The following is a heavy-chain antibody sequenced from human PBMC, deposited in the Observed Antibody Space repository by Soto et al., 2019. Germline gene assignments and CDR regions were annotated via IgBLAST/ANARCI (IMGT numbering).Heavy chain of an antibody. J-gene: IGHJ5*02. Sequence: QVQLQESGPGLVQPSGTLSLTCAVSGGSISDSNWWRWVRQSPGKGLEWIGEIYHVGSTNYNPSLKSRISMSVDKSKSQFSLTLSSVTAADTAIYFCVESNLRGFGLGPWGQGTLVTVSS. CDR3: VESNLRGFGLGP. CDR2: IYHVGST. D-gene: IGHD1-1*01. CDR1: GGSISDSNW. V-gene: IGHV4-4*02.